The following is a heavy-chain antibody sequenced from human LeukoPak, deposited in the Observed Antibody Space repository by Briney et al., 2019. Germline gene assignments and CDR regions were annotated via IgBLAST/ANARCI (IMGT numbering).Heavy chain of an antibody. Sequence: GGSLRLSCAASGFTFSSYGMSWVRQAPGKGLEWVSAISGSGGSTYYADSVKGRFTISRDNSKNTLYLQMNSLRAEDTAVYYCAKDQNYDILTGYYGHWGQGTLVTVSS. CDR2: ISGSGGST. CDR1: GFTFSSYG. CDR3: AKDQNYDILTGYYGH. V-gene: IGHV3-23*01. D-gene: IGHD3-9*01. J-gene: IGHJ4*02.